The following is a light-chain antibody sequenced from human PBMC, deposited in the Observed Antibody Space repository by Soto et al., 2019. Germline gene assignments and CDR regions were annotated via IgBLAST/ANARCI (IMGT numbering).Light chain of an antibody. CDR3: QQYGSSAPIT. J-gene: IGKJ5*01. CDR2: GAS. CDR1: QGISSSY. V-gene: IGKV3-20*01. Sequence: DIVMTQSPGSLSVSPGERATLSCRASQGISSSYLAWYQQKPGQAPRLLIYGASIRATGIPNRFSGSGSETDFTLTISRLEPEDFALYYCQQYGSSAPITFGQGTRLEIK.